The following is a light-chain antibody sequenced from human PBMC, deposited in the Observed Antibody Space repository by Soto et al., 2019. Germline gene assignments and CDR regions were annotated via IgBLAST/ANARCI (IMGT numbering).Light chain of an antibody. CDR2: EVA. CDR3: SSYTRRAILV. J-gene: IGLJ2*01. Sequence: QSALTQPASVSGSSGQSITISCTGTTSDFVSWYQQSPGQAPKLIIYEVANRPSGVSDRFSGSKSGNTASLTISGLRAEDEADYYCSSYTRRAILVFGGGTKLTVL. CDR1: TSDFV. V-gene: IGLV2-14*01.